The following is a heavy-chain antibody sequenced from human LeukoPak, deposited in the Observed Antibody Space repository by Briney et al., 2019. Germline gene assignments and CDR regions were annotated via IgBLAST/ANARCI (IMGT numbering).Heavy chain of an antibody. J-gene: IGHJ4*02. CDR1: GYTFTSYY. V-gene: IGHV1-46*03. CDR3: AVLAVAGTGKNYFDY. D-gene: IGHD6-19*01. Sequence: ASVKVSCKASGYTFTSYYMHWVRQAPGQGLEWMGIINPSGGSTSYAQKFQGRVTMTRDTSTSTVYMELSSLRSEDTAVYYCAVLAVAGTGKNYFDYWGQGTLVTVSS. CDR2: INPSGGST.